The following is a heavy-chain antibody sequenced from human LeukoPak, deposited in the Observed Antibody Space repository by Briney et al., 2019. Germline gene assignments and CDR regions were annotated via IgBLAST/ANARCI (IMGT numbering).Heavy chain of an antibody. CDR1: GGSISGYY. J-gene: IGHJ3*02. D-gene: IGHD6-13*01. Sequence: SETLSLTCTVSGGSISGYYWSWIRQPPGKGLEWIGYIYYSGSTNYNPSLKSRVTISVDTSKNQFSLKLTSVTAADTAVYYCARRFVGYDSSWGASDIWGQGTMVTVSS. CDR2: IYYSGST. V-gene: IGHV4-59*08. CDR3: ARRFVGYDSSWGASDI.